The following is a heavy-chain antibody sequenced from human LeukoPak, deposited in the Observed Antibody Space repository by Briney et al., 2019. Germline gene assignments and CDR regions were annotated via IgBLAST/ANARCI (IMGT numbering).Heavy chain of an antibody. CDR1: GGSISSGDFY. CDR2: IHYIGTT. D-gene: IGHD2-15*01. CDR3: GRMSSVRPGY. V-gene: IGHV4-30-4*01. Sequence: PSETLSLTCTVSGGSISSGDFYWSWIRQPPGEGLEWIGSIHYIGTTYYNPSLKSRITVSVDTSKNQFSLKLTSVTAADTAVYYRGRMSSVRPGYWGQGTLVTVSS. J-gene: IGHJ4*02.